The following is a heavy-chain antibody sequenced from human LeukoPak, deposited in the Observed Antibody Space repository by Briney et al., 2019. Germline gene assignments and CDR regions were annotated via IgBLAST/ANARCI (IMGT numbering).Heavy chain of an antibody. D-gene: IGHD6-19*01. J-gene: IGHJ5*02. CDR3: ARDPSNTSGWMTWFDP. V-gene: IGHV1-8*01. CDR2: MNPNSGNT. CDR1: GYTFTSYD. Sequence: ASVKVSCKASGYTFTSYDINWVRQATGQGLEWMGWMNPNSGNTGYAQKFQGRVTMTRNTSISTAYMELSSLRSEDTAVYYCARDPSNTSGWMTWFDPWGQGTLVTVSS.